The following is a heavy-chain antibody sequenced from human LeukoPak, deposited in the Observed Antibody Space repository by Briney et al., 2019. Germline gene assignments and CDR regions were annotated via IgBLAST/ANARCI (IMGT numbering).Heavy chain of an antibody. J-gene: IGHJ5*02. CDR3: ARVVAVAANWFDP. V-gene: IGHV1-18*01. CDR2: ISGYNGNT. D-gene: IGHD6-19*01. Sequence: GASVKVSCRASGYTFSSYAITWVRQAPGQGLEWMGWISGYNGNTKYALKVQGRVTVTTDTSTNTAYMELRSLRSDDTAVYYCARVVAVAANWFDPWGQGTLVTVSS. CDR1: GYTFSSYA.